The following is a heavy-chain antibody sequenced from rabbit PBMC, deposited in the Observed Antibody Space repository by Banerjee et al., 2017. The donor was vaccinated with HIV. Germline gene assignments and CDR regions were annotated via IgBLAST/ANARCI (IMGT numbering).Heavy chain of an antibody. CDR2: IYAGSSGVT. Sequence: QSLEESGGDLVKPGASLILTCTASGFTLGNYWMSWVRQAPGKGLEWIACIYAGSSGVTYYASWAKGRFTISKTSSTTVTLQMTSLTAADTATYFCARDYAGGNGDGSFDLWGQGTLVTVS. J-gene: IGHJ6*01. V-gene: IGHV1S40*01. D-gene: IGHD4-2*01. CDR3: ARDYAGGNGDGSFDL. CDR1: GFTLGNYW.